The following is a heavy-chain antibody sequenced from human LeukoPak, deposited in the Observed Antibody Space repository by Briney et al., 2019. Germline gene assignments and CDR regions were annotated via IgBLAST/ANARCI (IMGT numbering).Heavy chain of an antibody. CDR3: TRGTGYYFDY. D-gene: IGHD3/OR15-3a*01. J-gene: IGHJ4*02. CDR1: GFTFSSYW. CDR2: IKQEGSEK. V-gene: IGHV3-7*05. Sequence: PGGSLRLSCAASGFTFSSYWMSWVRQAPGKGLEWVANIKQEGSEKYYVDSVKGRFTISRDNAKNSLYLQMNSLRAEDTAVYYSTRGTGYYFDYWGQGTLVTVSS.